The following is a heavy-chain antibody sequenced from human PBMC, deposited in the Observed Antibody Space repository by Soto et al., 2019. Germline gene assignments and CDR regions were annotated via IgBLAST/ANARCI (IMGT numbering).Heavy chain of an antibody. CDR1: GYTFTSYY. J-gene: IGHJ5*02. CDR3: ARKGHYYDSSGYVKGFDP. D-gene: IGHD3-22*01. CDR2: INPSGGST. V-gene: IGHV1-46*01. Sequence: GPSLKVPCKASGYTFTSYYMHWVRQAPGQGLEWMGIINPSGGSTSYAQKFQGRVTMTRDTSTSTVYMELSSLRSEDTAVYYCARKGHYYDSSGYVKGFDPWGQGTLVTV.